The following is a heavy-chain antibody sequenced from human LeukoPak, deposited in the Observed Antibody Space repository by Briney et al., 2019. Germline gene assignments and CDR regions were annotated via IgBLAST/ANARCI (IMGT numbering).Heavy chain of an antibody. D-gene: IGHD6-19*01. CDR3: ARGRSSGWFQSPWGY. V-gene: IGHV4-34*01. J-gene: IGHJ4*02. CDR2: INHSGST. CDR1: GGSFSGYY. Sequence: PSETLSLTCAVYGGSFSGYYWSWIRQPPGKGLEWIGEINHSGSTNYNPSLKSRVTISVDTSKNQFSLKLSSVTAADTAVYYCARGRSSGWFQSPWGYWGQGTLVTVSS.